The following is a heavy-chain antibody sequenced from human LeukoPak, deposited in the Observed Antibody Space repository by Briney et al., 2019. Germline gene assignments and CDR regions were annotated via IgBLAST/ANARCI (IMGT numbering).Heavy chain of an antibody. CDR2: IKQDGSEK. V-gene: IGHV3-7*01. D-gene: IGHD4-17*01. J-gene: IGHJ4*02. Sequence: PGGSLRLSCAASGFIFRNYWMSWVRQTPGKGLEWVANIKQDGSEKYYVDSVKGRFTISRDNAKNSLYLQMNSLRAEDTAVYYCARESYGDYDYWGQGTLVTVSS. CDR3: ARESYGDYDY. CDR1: GFIFRNYW.